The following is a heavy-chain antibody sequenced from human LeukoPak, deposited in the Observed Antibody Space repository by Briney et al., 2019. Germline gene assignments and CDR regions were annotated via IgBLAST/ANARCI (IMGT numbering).Heavy chain of an antibody. J-gene: IGHJ1*01. V-gene: IGHV1-2*02. Sequence: GASVKVSCKASGYTFTGYYMHWVRQAPGQGLEWMGWINPNSGGTNYAQKFQGRVTMTRDTSISTAYMELSRLRSDDTAVYYCARAGGNFPNRPFQHWGQGALVTVSS. CDR1: GYTFTGYY. CDR2: INPNSGGT. D-gene: IGHD4-23*01. CDR3: ARAGGNFPNRPFQH.